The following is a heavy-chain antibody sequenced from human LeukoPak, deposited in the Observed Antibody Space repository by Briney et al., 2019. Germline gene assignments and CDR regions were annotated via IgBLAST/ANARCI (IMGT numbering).Heavy chain of an antibody. J-gene: IGHJ6*03. D-gene: IGHD3-10*01. V-gene: IGHV3-7*01. CDR1: GFTFGNFW. Sequence: GGSLRLSCAASGFTFGNFWMSWVRQAPGRGLQWVASMKGDGSHIYYVDSVKGRFTISRDNARNSLYLQMNSLRAEDTAVYYCARTVRDGDYPYYYMDVWGKGTTVTVSS. CDR3: ARTVRDGDYPYYYMDV. CDR2: MKGDGSHI.